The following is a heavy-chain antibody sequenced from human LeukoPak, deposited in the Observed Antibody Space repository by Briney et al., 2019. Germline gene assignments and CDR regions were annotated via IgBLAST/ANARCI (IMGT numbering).Heavy chain of an antibody. J-gene: IGHJ4*02. CDR1: AFTFSSYT. CDR2: LSNSGGST. V-gene: IGHV3-23*01. D-gene: IGHD2-2*03. Sequence: PGGSLRPSCGASAFTFSSYTMSWVRQAPGKGLEWVSALSNSGGSTYYADSVKGRFTISRDNSKNTLHLQMNSLRAEDTAVYYCAKDGYVSWAYQLSHFDYWGQGTLVTVSS. CDR3: AKDGYVSWAYQLSHFDY.